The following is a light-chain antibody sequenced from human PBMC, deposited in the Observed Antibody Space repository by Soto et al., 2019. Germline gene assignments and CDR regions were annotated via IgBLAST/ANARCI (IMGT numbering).Light chain of an antibody. Sequence: QSVLTQPPSVTAAPGQKVTISCSGSSSNIGNNYVSWYQQLPGTAPKLLIYDNNNRPSGSPDRFSGSKSGTSVTLGITGLQTGDEADYYCGTWDSSLSAVVFGGGTKLTVL. CDR1: SSNIGNNY. V-gene: IGLV1-51*01. J-gene: IGLJ2*01. CDR2: DNN. CDR3: GTWDSSLSAVV.